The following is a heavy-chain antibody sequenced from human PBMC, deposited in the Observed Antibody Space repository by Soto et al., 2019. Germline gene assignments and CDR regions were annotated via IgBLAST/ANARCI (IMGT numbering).Heavy chain of an antibody. CDR1: GGALSGYH. CDR2: INQSGGT. D-gene: IGHD1-26*01. J-gene: IGHJ6*02. CDR3: GRVRVKYSGSSGASVYQFTYGMDV. Sequence: SETLSLTCAVHGGALSGYHWSWIRQPPGKGLEWIGEINQSGGTDYNPSLKSRGTISVETSKNHILLNLSSVSAADNALLFCGRVRVKYSGSSGASVYQFTYGMDVWGQGTMVTVSS. V-gene: IGHV4-34*01.